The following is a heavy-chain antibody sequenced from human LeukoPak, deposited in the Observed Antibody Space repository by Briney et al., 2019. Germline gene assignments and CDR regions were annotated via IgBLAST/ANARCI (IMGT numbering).Heavy chain of an antibody. Sequence: SETLSLTCTVSGGSISSYYWSWIRQPPGKGLEWIGYIYYSGSTNYNPSLKSRVTISVDTSKNQFSLKLSSVTAADTAVYYCARVAGRSRLFDYWGQGTLVTVSS. J-gene: IGHJ4*02. CDR1: GGSISSYY. D-gene: IGHD6-19*01. CDR3: ARVAGRSRLFDY. CDR2: IYYSGST. V-gene: IGHV4-59*01.